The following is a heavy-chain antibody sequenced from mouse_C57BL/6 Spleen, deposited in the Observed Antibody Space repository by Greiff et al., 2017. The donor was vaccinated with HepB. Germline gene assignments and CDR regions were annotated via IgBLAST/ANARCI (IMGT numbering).Heavy chain of an antibody. CDR2: IDPENGDT. V-gene: IGHV14-4*01. CDR3: TNDAWFAY. J-gene: IGHJ3*01. Sequence: EVKLMESGAELVRPGASVKLSCTASGFNIKDDYMHWVKQRPEQGLEWIGWIDPENGDTEYASKFQGKATITADTSSNTAYLQLSSLTSEDTAVYYCTNDAWFAYWGQGTLVTVSA. D-gene: IGHD2-3*01. CDR1: GFNIKDDY.